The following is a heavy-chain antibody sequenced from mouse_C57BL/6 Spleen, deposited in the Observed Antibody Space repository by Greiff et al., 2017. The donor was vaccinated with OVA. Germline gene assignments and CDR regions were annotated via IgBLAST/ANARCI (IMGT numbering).Heavy chain of an antibody. V-gene: IGHV5-4*03. J-gene: IGHJ2*01. Sequence: EVKLQESGGGLVKPGGSLKLSCAASGFTFSSYAMSWVRQTPEKRLEWVATISDGGSYTYYPDNVKGRFTISRDNAKNNLYLQMSHLKSEDTAMYYCARGTGGFDYWGQGTTLTVSS. CDR2: ISDGGSYT. D-gene: IGHD3-3*01. CDR3: ARGTGGFDY. CDR1: GFTFSSYA.